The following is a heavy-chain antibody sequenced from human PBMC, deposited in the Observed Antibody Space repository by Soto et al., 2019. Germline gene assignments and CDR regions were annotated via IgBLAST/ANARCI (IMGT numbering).Heavy chain of an antibody. Sequence: VASVKVSCKASGYTFTSYAMHLVRQAPGQRLEWMGWINAGNGNTKYSQKFQGRVTITRDTSASTAYMELSSLRSEDTAVYYCARVDARAPPGYYYYGMDVWGQGTTVTVSS. CDR2: INAGNGNT. V-gene: IGHV1-3*01. D-gene: IGHD2-2*01. CDR3: ARVDARAPPGYYYYGMDV. CDR1: GYTFTSYA. J-gene: IGHJ6*02.